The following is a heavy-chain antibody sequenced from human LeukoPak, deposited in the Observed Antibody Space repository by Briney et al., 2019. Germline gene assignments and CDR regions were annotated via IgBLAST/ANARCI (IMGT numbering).Heavy chain of an antibody. V-gene: IGHV1-69*05. Sequence: VNLSCKASGGPFSSYAISGVRQAPGQGLEWMGGIIPIFGTANYAQKFQDRVNITTDESTSTAYIELSSLRSEDTAVYYCARPRDPTYYYDSSGWTDAFDIWGQGTMVTVSS. CDR3: ARPRDPTYYYDSSGWTDAFDI. D-gene: IGHD3-22*01. CDR2: IIPIFGTA. J-gene: IGHJ3*02. CDR1: GGPFSSYA.